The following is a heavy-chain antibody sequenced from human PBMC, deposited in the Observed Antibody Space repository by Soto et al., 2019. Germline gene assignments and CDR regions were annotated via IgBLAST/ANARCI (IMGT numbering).Heavy chain of an antibody. CDR3: ARDLSYDSSGHIGAFDI. D-gene: IGHD3-22*01. Sequence: ASVKVSCKASGYTFTSYGISWVRQAPGQGLEWMGWISAYNGNTNYAQKLQGRVTMTTDTSTSTAYMELRSLRPDDTAVYYCARDLSYDSSGHIGAFDIWGQGTMVTVSS. V-gene: IGHV1-18*01. CDR2: ISAYNGNT. J-gene: IGHJ3*02. CDR1: GYTFTSYG.